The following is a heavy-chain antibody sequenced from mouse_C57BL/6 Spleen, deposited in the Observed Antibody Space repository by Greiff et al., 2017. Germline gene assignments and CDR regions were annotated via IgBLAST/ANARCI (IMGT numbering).Heavy chain of an antibody. CDR1: GFTFTDYY. CDR3: ARYEGGYYAMDY. Sequence: EVQRVESGGGLVQPGGSLSLSCAASGFTFTDYYMSWVRQPPGKALEWLGFIRNKANGYTTEYSASVKGRFTISRDNSQSILYLQMNALRAEDSATYYCARYEGGYYAMDYWGQGTSVTVSS. J-gene: IGHJ4*01. V-gene: IGHV7-3*01. CDR2: IRNKANGYTT.